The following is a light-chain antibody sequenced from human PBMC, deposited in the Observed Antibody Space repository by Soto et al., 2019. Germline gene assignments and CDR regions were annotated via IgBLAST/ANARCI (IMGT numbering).Light chain of an antibody. J-gene: IGKJ2*01. CDR3: QQYQNWYT. CDR1: QSVGSK. CDR2: GAS. V-gene: IGKV3-15*01. Sequence: EIVMTQSPAALSVSPGERATLSCRASQSVGSKLAWYQQERGQAPRLLIYGASTRATDIPARFSGSGSGTEFTLTISSLQSEDFAVYYCQQYQNWYTFGQGTKLEIK.